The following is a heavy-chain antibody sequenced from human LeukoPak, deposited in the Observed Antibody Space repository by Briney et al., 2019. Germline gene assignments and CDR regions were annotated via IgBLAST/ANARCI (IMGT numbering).Heavy chain of an antibody. D-gene: IGHD7-27*01. CDR2: IYYSGST. CDR3: ARADTWGSGAFDI. J-gene: IGHJ3*02. CDR1: GVSISSYY. V-gene: IGHV4-59*01. Sequence: PSETLSLTCTVSGVSISSYYWSWIRQPPGKGLEWIGYIYYSGSTNYNPSLKSRVTISVDTSKNQFSLKLSSVTAADTAVYYCARADTWGSGAFDIWGQGTMVTVSS.